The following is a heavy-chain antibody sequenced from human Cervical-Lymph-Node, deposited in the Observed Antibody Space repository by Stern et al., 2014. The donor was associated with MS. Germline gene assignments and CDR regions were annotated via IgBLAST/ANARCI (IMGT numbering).Heavy chain of an antibody. CDR3: AHSFGGTIVSDY. D-gene: IGHD3-16*02. V-gene: IGHV2-5*02. CDR2: IYWDDDK. CDR1: GFSLSTTEVS. Sequence: ESGPTLVKPTQTLTLTCTFSGFSLSTTEVSVGWIRQPPGKALEWLALIYWDDDKRYNPSLKSRLNIIKDTSKDQVVFTMTNVDHVDTATYYCAHSFGGTIVSDYWGQGTLVTVSS. J-gene: IGHJ4*02.